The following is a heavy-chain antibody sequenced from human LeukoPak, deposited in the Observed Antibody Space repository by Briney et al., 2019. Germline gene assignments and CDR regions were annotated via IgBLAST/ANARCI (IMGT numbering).Heavy chain of an antibody. CDR3: ARHTDDLGYFQH. D-gene: IGHD3-16*01. Sequence: GGSLRLSCAASGFTFRSYGVHWVRQAPGKGLEWVAVISYDGSNKDYADSVKSRFTISRDNSKNTLYLQMNSLRVEDTAVYYCARHTDDLGYFQHWSQGTLVTVSS. CDR1: GFTFRSYG. J-gene: IGHJ1*01. V-gene: IGHV3-30-3*01. CDR2: ISYDGSNK.